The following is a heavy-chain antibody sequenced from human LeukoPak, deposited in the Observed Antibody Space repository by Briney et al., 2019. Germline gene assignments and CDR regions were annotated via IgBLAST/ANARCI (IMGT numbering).Heavy chain of an antibody. CDR1: GYTLTELS. V-gene: IGHV1-24*01. CDR2: FDPEDGET. D-gene: IGHD2-2*01. Sequence: ASVKVSCKVSGYTLTELSMHWVRQAPGKGLERMGGFDPEDGETIYAQKFQGRVTMTEDTSTDTAYMELSSLRSEDTAVYYCATPRTGGYCSSTSCYYYYGMDVWGKGTTVTVSS. J-gene: IGHJ6*04. CDR3: ATPRTGGYCSSTSCYYYYGMDV.